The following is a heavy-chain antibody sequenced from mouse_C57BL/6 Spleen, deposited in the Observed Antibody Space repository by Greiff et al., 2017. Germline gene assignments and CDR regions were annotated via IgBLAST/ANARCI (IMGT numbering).Heavy chain of an antibody. V-gene: IGHV1-85*01. CDR1: GYTFTSYD. D-gene: IGHD4-1*01. CDR2: LYPRSGST. Sequence: QVQLQQSGPELVKPGASVKLSCKASGYTFTSYDINWVKQRPGQGLEWIGWLYPRSGSTKYHEKFTGKATLTVDTASSTAYMELHSLSSEDAAVYFCAKTGLYQAMDYWGQGTSVTVSS. J-gene: IGHJ4*01. CDR3: AKTGLYQAMDY.